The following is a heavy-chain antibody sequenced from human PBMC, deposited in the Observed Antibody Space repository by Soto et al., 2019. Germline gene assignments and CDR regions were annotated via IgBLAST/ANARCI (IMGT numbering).Heavy chain of an antibody. V-gene: IGHV3-23*01. CDR3: AKDYSTVTTDPLSVVLLDY. J-gene: IGHJ4*02. CDR2: ISGSGGST. Sequence: GGSLRLSCAASGLTFSSYAMSWVRQAPGKGLEWVSAISGSGGSTYYADSVKGRFTISRDNSKNTVYLQMNSLRAEDTAVYYCAKDYSTVTTDPLSVVLLDYWGQGA. CDR1: GLTFSSYA. D-gene: IGHD4-17*01.